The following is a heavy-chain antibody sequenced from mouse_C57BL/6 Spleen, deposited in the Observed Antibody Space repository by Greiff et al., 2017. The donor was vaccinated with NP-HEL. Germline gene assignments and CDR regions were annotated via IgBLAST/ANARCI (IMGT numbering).Heavy chain of an antibody. CDR1: GYTFTSYW. CDR2: IHPNSGST. V-gene: IGHV1-64*01. Sequence: QVHVKQPGAELVKPGASVKLSCKASGYTFTSYWMHWVKQRPGQGLEWIGMIHPNSGSTNYNEKFKSKATLTVDKSSSTAYMQLSSLTSEDSAVYYCARPTTTVVEDWYFDVWGTGTTVTVSS. D-gene: IGHD1-1*01. CDR3: ARPTTTVVEDWYFDV. J-gene: IGHJ1*03.